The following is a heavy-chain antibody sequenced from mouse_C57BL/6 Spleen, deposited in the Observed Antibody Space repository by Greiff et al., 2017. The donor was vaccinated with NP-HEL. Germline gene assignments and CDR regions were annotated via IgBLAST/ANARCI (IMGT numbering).Heavy chain of an antibody. V-gene: IGHV1-52*01. J-gene: IGHJ2*01. CDR3: ARKRGGRGYYFDY. CDR1: GYTFTSYW. Sequence: QVQLQQPGAELVRPGSSVKLSCKASGYTFTSYWMHWVKQRPIQGLEWIGNIDPSDSETHYNQKFKDKATLTVDKSSSTAYMQLSSLTSEDSAVYGCARKRGGRGYYFDYWGQGTTLTVSS. CDR2: IDPSDSET. D-gene: IGHD3-3*01.